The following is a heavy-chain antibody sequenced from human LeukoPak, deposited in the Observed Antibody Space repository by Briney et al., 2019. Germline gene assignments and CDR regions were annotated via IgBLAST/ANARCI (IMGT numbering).Heavy chain of an antibody. Sequence: PGGSLRLSCAASGFTFSSYSMNWVRQAPGKGLEWVAFTRYDGSSKYYADPVKGRFTISRDNSKNTLYLQMNSLRAEDTAVYYCAKDWDQLLYYFDYWGQGALVTVSS. CDR3: AKDWDQLLYYFDY. CDR1: GFTFSSYS. CDR2: TRYDGSSK. D-gene: IGHD2-2*01. V-gene: IGHV3-30*02. J-gene: IGHJ4*02.